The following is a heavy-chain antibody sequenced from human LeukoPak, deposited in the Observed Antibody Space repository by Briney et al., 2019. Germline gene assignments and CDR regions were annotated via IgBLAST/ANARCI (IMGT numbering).Heavy chain of an antibody. CDR1: GGSISSGSYY. V-gene: IGHV4-61*02. D-gene: IGHD1-26*01. J-gene: IGHJ3*02. Sequence: SETLSLTCTVSGGSISSGSYYWSWIRQPAGKGLEWIGRIYTSGSTNYNPSLKSRVTISVDTSKNQFSLKLSSVTAADTAVYYCARERRKSSGSYGAFDIWGQGTMVTVSS. CDR3: ARERRKSSGSYGAFDI. CDR2: IYTSGST.